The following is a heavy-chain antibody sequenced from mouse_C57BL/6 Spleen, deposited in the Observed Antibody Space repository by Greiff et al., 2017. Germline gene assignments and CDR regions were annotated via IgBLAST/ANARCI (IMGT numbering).Heavy chain of an antibody. CDR1: GYTFTEYT. Sequence: QVQLKQSGAELAKPGASVTLSCKASGYTFTEYTIPWVKQRSGPGLEWIGWFYPGSGSIKYNEKFKDKATLTADKSSSTVYMELSRLTSEDSAVYFCARHEVEEDLLAYWGQGTLVTVSA. CDR2: FYPGSGSI. J-gene: IGHJ3*01. V-gene: IGHV1-62-2*01. CDR3: ARHEVEEDLLAY.